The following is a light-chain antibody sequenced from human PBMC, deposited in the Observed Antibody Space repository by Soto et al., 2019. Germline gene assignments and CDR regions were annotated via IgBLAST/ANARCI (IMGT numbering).Light chain of an antibody. J-gene: IGKJ1*01. CDR2: AAS. Sequence: DLQMTQSPSSLSASVGDSVTITCRASQSISSYLNWYQQKPGKAPKLLNYAASSLQSGIPSRFSGSESETDFTLTISSLQPEYLTTYYCQQSYSTPWTFGQGTKVEIK. V-gene: IGKV1-39*01. CDR3: QQSYSTPWT. CDR1: QSISSY.